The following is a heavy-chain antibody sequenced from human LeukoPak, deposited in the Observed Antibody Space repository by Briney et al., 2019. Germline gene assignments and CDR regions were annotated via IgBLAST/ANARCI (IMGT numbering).Heavy chain of an antibody. CDR3: ARSEYSGSYLSYLFDY. D-gene: IGHD1-26*01. CDR2: IKQDGSEK. Sequence: PEGSLRLSCAASGFTFSSYWMSWVRQAPGKGLEWVANIKQDGSEKYYVDSVKGRFTISRDNAKNSLYLQMNSLRAEDTAVYYCARSEYSGSYLSYLFDYWGQGTLVTVSS. V-gene: IGHV3-7*01. CDR1: GFTFSSYW. J-gene: IGHJ4*02.